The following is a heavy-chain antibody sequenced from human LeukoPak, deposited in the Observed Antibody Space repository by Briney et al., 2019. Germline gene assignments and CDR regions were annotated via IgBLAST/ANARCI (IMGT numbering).Heavy chain of an antibody. J-gene: IGHJ4*02. CDR3: ASGYTSDWYYFDY. CDR1: GVSISSYY. V-gene: IGHV4-59*01. Sequence: TSETLSLTCTVSGVSISSYYWSWIRQPPAKGLEWIGCIYFSGTTNYNPSLKSRVNISMDMSKKQFSLKLSSVTAADTALYFCASGYTSDWYYFDYWGQGTLVTVSS. D-gene: IGHD5-12*01. CDR2: IYFSGTT.